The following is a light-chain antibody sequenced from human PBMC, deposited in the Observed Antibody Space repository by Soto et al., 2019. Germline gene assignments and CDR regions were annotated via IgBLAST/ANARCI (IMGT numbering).Light chain of an antibody. V-gene: IGKV3-20*01. CDR2: DAS. CDR3: QQYGGSPRT. J-gene: IGKJ1*01. Sequence: EIVLKQTPGTLSWSTGERVTLSCGASQSISQSLAWYQQRPGQSPRLLIYDASRRATGIPDRFTGSGFGTDFTLTISRLAPEDLAVYYCQQYGGSPRTFGQGTKVDIK. CDR1: QSISQS.